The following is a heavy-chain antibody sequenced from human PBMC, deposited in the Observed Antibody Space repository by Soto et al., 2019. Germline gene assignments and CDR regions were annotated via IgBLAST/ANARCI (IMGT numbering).Heavy chain of an antibody. CDR3: ARLFAGATGNWYFDL. CDR2: ITHSGGI. J-gene: IGHJ2*01. D-gene: IGHD1-1*01. V-gene: IGHV4-34*01. CDR1: GGSFSGYY. Sequence: QVQLQQWGAGLLKPSETLSLTCAVYGGSFSGYYWSWVRQPPGKGLEWIGEITHSGGINYNPSLMSRVTPSLDTTKNQFSLRLNSVFDAETAVYYCARLFAGATGNWYFDLWGRGTLVTVSS.